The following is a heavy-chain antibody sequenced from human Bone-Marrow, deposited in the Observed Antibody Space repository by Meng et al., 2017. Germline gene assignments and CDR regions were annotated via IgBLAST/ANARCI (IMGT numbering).Heavy chain of an antibody. CDR2: IYPGDSET. Sequence: GESLKISCKGSGYIFSNFWIAWVRQAPGKGLEWMGIIYPGDSETRYSPSFQGQVTISADKSINTAYLQWSSLQASDTAIYHCARHGDYYDSTDYQGRGIDHWGQGALVTVSS. CDR3: ARHGDYYDSTDYQGRGIDH. V-gene: IGHV5-51*01. J-gene: IGHJ4*02. D-gene: IGHD3-22*01. CDR1: GYIFSNFW.